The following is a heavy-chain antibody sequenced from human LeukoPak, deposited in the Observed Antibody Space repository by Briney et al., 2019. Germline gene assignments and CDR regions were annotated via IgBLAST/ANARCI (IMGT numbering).Heavy chain of an antibody. J-gene: IGHJ4*02. D-gene: IGHD5-18*01. CDR2: ISYDGNNK. CDR1: GFTFSTYA. CDR3: ARPRGGRQLWLHFDY. Sequence: GGSLRLSCAASGFTFSTYAIHWVRQAPGKGLEWVAVISYDGNNKYYADSVKGRFTISRDNSKNTLYLQVNSLRAEDTAVYYCARPRGGRQLWLHFDYWGQGTLVTVSS. V-gene: IGHV3-30-3*01.